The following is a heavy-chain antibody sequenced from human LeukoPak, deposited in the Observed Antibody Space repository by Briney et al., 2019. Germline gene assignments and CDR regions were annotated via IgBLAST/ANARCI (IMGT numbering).Heavy chain of an antibody. V-gene: IGHV4-34*01. Sequence: SETLSLTCAVYGGSFSGYYWSWIRQPPGKGLEWIGEINHSGSTNYNPPLKSRVTISVDTSKNQFSLKLSSVTAADTAVYYCARWGSIAVAGYYYYGMDVWGKGTTVTVSS. J-gene: IGHJ6*04. CDR3: ARWGSIAVAGYYYYGMDV. CDR2: INHSGST. D-gene: IGHD6-19*01. CDR1: GGSFSGYY.